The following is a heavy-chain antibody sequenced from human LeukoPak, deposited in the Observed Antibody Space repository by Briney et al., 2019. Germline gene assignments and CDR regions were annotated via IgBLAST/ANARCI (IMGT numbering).Heavy chain of an antibody. CDR3: ARQAFCSGTSCFPFDY. CDR2: IYYWST. CDR1: GGSISSYY. V-gene: IGHV4-59*08. J-gene: IGHJ4*02. Sequence: SETLSLTCTVSGGSISSYYWSWIRQPPGKGLEWIGYIYYWSTNYNPSLKSRVTISIDTSKNQLSLKLSSVTAEDTAVYYCARQAFCSGTSCFPFDYWGQGTLLTVSS. D-gene: IGHD2-2*01.